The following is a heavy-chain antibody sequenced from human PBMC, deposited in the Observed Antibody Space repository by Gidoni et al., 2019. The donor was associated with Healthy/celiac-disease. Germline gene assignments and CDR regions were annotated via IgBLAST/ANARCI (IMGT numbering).Heavy chain of an antibody. CDR1: GFTFSSYS. Sequence: EVQLVESGGGLVKPGGSLRLSCAASGFTFSSYSMNWVRQAPGKGLEWVSSISSSSSYIYYADSVKGRFTISRDNAKNSLYLQMNSLRAEDTAVYYCARGKDVVVVPAAMIGVMDVWGQGTTVTVSS. V-gene: IGHV3-21*01. D-gene: IGHD2-2*01. J-gene: IGHJ6*02. CDR2: ISSSSSYI. CDR3: ARGKDVVVVPAAMIGVMDV.